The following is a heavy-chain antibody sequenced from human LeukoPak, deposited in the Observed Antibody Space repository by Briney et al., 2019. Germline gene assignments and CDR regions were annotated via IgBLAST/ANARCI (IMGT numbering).Heavy chain of an antibody. V-gene: IGHV3-21*01. D-gene: IGHD6-19*01. J-gene: IGHJ4*02. CDR2: ISGGSGFI. Sequence: GGSLRLSCAASGFTFSSYRMNWVRQAPGKGLEWVSTISGGSGFIYYADSVKDRFSISRDNAKNSLYLQMSSLRPEDTAVYYCATELAMAGTFDFWGQGTLVTVSS. CDR3: ATELAMAGTFDF. CDR1: GFTFSSYR.